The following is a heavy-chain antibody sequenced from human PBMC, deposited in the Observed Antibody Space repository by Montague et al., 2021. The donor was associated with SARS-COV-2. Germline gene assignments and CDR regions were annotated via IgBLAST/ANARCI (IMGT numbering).Heavy chain of an antibody. CDR2: ISTSAYTT. Sequence: PLRLSCAASGFTFSNYDMNWVRQAPGKGPEWISYISTSAYTTSYAGSVKGRFTISRDNSKNSLYLQMNSLRVEDTAVYYCTRDYRSIVGDGLDIWGQGTKVTVSS. CDR3: TRDYRSIVGDGLDI. J-gene: IGHJ3*02. V-gene: IGHV3-48*03. CDR1: GFTFSNYD. D-gene: IGHD3-16*02.